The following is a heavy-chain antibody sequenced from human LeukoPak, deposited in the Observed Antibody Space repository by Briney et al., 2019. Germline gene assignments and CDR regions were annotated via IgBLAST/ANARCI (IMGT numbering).Heavy chain of an antibody. CDR2: IKQDGSEK. Sequence: GGSLRLSCAASGFTFSSYWMSWVRQAPGKGLEWVANIKQDGSEKYYVDSVKGRFTISRDNAKNSLYLQMNSLRAEDTAVYYCARSPGKGGEYYYYYMDVWGKGTTVTVSS. CDR1: GFTFSSYW. CDR3: ARSPGKGGEYYYYYMDV. V-gene: IGHV3-7*01. D-gene: IGHD3-10*01. J-gene: IGHJ6*03.